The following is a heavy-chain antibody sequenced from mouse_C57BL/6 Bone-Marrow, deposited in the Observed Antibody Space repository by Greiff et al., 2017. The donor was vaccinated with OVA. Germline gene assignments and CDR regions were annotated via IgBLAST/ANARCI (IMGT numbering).Heavy chain of an antibody. CDR1: GFTFSNYW. Sequence: EVKVEESGGGLVQPGGSMKLSCVASGFTFSNYWMNWVRQSPEKGLEWVAQIRLKSDNYATHYAESVQGRFTISRDDSKSSVYLQMNNLKAEDTGIYYCTGVYDYDEGAFAYWGQGTLVTVST. CDR2: IRLKSDNYAT. D-gene: IGHD2-4*01. CDR3: TGVYDYDEGAFAY. V-gene: IGHV6-3*01. J-gene: IGHJ3*01.